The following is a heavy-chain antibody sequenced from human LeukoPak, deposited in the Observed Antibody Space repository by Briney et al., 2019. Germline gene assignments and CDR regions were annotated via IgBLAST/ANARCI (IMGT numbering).Heavy chain of an antibody. CDR1: DGSISGYY. CDR3: ARGFVPAGMARYHYMDV. V-gene: IGHV4-4*07. CDR2: IYTSDNT. D-gene: IGHD2-2*01. J-gene: IGHJ6*03. Sequence: SETLSLTCTVSDGSISGYYWTWIRQPAGKGLEWIGRIYTSDNTIYNPSLRSRVTMSVDTSKSQFSLKLSSVTAADTAVYYCARGFVPAGMARYHYMDVWGKGTTVTVSS.